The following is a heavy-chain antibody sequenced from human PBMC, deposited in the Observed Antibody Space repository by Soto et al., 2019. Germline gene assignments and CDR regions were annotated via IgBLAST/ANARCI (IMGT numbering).Heavy chain of an antibody. CDR2: INAGNGNT. D-gene: IGHD3-10*01. V-gene: IGHV1-3*01. CDR3: ARSEWFGNNWFDP. J-gene: IGHJ5*02. CDR1: GYTFTSYA. Sequence: QVQLVQSGAEVKKPGASVKVSCKASGYTFTSYAMHWVRQAPGQRLEWMGWINAGNGNTKYSQKFQGRVTITRDTSASTAYMELSSLRSEDTAVYYCARSEWFGNNWFDPWGQGTLVTVSS.